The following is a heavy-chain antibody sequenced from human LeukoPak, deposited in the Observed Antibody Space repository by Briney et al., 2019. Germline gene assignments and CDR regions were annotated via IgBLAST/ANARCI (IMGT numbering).Heavy chain of an antibody. CDR1: GYTFDTYW. J-gene: IGHJ3*02. CDR3: ARQSVYCSRTSCYGDFDI. V-gene: IGHV5-51*01. D-gene: IGHD2-2*01. Sequence: GESLKISCKGSGYTFDTYWIGWVRQMPRKGLEWMGIIYPGDSDTKYRPSFQGQVTFSVDKSTTTAYLHWSSLKASDTGMYYCARQSVYCSRTSCYGDFDIWGQGTKVTVSS. CDR2: IYPGDSDT.